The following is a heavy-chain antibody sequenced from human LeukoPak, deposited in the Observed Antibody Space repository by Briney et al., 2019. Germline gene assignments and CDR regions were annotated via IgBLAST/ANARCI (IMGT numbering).Heavy chain of an antibody. Sequence: GGSLRLSCAASGFTFSSYEMNWVRQAPGKGLEWVSYISSSGSTRYYADSVKGRFAISRDNAKNSLYLQMNSLRAEDTAVYYCARDDCSSTSCYVYYYYYGMDVWGKGTTVTVSS. D-gene: IGHD2-2*01. J-gene: IGHJ6*04. V-gene: IGHV3-48*03. CDR1: GFTFSSYE. CDR3: ARDDCSSTSCYVYYYYYGMDV. CDR2: ISSSGSTR.